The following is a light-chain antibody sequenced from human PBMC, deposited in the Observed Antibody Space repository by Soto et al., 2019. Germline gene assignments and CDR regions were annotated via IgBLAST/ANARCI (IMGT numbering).Light chain of an antibody. J-gene: IGKJ1*01. V-gene: IGKV1-5*01. CDR2: DVS. CDR1: QTVSSW. CDR3: QQYYSYSRT. Sequence: DIQMTQSPSTLSASVGDRVTITCRASQTVSSWLAWYQQKPGKAPKLLIYDVSSLESGVPSRFSGSGSGTESTLAVSGLQPDDFATCCCQQYYSYSRTFGQGTKVEVK.